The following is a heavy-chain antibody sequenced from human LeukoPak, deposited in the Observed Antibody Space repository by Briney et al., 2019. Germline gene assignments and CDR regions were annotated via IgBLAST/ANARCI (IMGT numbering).Heavy chain of an antibody. V-gene: IGHV1-2*02. J-gene: IGHJ5*02. D-gene: IGHD6-13*01. Sequence: ASVKVSCKAPGYSFTDYYMHWVRQAPGQGLEWMGWINPNSGGTNYIQKFQGRVTMTRDTSTSTAYMELSGLRSDDTAVYYCARGTALGNPWFDPWGQGTLVTVSS. CDR1: GYSFTDYY. CDR2: INPNSGGT. CDR3: ARGTALGNPWFDP.